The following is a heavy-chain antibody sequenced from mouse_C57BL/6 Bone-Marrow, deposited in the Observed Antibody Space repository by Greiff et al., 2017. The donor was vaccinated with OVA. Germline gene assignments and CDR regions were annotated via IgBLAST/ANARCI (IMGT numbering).Heavy chain of an antibody. V-gene: IGHV1-69*01. CDR2: IDPSDSYT. D-gene: IGHD5-1*01. CDR1: GYTFTSYW. Sequence: QLQQPGAELVMPGASVKLSCKASGYTFTSYWMHWVKQRPGQGLEWIGEIDPSDSYTNYNQKFKGKSTLTVDKSSSTAYMQLSSLTSEDSAVYYCARKKGTFFDYWGQGTTLTVSS. J-gene: IGHJ2*01. CDR3: ARKKGTFFDY.